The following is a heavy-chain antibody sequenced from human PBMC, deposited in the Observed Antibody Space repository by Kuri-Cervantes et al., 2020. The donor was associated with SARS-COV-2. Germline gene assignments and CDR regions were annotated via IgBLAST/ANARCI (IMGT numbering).Heavy chain of an antibody. D-gene: IGHD3-22*01. V-gene: IGHV1-2*04. CDR3: ARSTPFWRLGVISQGGAFDI. J-gene: IGHJ3*02. CDR1: GYTFTGYY. Sequence: ASVKVSCKASGYTFTGYYMHWVRQAPGQGLEWMGWINPNSGGTNYAQKFQGWVTMTRDTSISTVYMEMSRLRSDVTAVYYCARSTPFWRLGVISQGGAFDIWGQGTMVTVSS. CDR2: INPNSGGT.